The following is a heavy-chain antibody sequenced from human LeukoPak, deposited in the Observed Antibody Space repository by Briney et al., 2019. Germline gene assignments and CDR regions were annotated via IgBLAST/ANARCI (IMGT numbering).Heavy chain of an antibody. J-gene: IGHJ6*04. V-gene: IGHV1-24*01. CDR1: GYTLTELS. CDR3: ATDRRVRGVMSHYGMDV. D-gene: IGHD3-10*01. Sequence: GASVKVSCKVSGYTLTELSMHWVRQAPGKGLEWMGGFDPEDGETIYAQKFQGRVTMTEDTSTDTAYTELSSLRSEDTAVYYCATDRRVRGVMSHYGMDVWGKGTTVTVSS. CDR2: FDPEDGET.